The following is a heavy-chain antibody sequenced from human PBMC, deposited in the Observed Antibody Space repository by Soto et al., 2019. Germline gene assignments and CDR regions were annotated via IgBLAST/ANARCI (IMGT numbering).Heavy chain of an antibody. CDR2: TSSDGRHE. D-gene: IGHD6-13*01. V-gene: IGHV3-30*04. J-gene: IGHJ5*02. CDR1: GFTFNNHA. CDR3: ARASGSGVAAPRLPLDH. Sequence: GGSLRLSFAVSGFTFNNHAMHWVRQAPGKGLEWVAVTSSDGRHEYYADSVKGRFTISTDNSKNTLYLQMNTLRAEDTAVYFCARASGSGVAAPRLPLDHWGQGTLVTVSS.